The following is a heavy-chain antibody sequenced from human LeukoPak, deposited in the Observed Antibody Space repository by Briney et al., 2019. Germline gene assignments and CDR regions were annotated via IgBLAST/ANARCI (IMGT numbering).Heavy chain of an antibody. D-gene: IGHD4-17*01. CDR2: INAGNGNT. V-gene: IGHV1-3*01. CDR1: GYAFTSYA. J-gene: IGHJ2*01. CDR3: ARSPDYGKSQTDWYFDL. Sequence: ASVKVSCKASGYAFTSYAMHWVRQAPGQRLEWMGWINAGNGNTKYSQKFQGRVTITRDTSASTAYMELSSLRSEDTAVYYCARSPDYGKSQTDWYFDLWGRGPLVTVSS.